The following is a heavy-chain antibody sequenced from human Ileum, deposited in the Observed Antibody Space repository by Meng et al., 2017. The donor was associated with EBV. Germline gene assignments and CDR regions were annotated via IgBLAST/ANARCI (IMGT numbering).Heavy chain of an antibody. CDR1: GGSVSSAHSF. J-gene: IGHJ4*02. D-gene: IGHD1-26*01. V-gene: IGHV4-61*01. CDR3: AGDPHSGSPH. Sequence: VPLRQSGPGPVKPSATLSLTCTVSGGSVSSAHSFWTWIRQPPGKGLEWIGYMSYSGSTNYSPPLESRVTISVDTSKNQFSLKLSSVTAADTAVYYCAGDPHSGSPHWGQGTLVTVSS. CDR2: MSYSGST.